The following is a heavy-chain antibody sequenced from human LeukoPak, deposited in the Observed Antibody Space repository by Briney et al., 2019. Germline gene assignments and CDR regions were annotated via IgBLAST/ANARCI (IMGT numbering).Heavy chain of an antibody. CDR2: IYYSGST. J-gene: IGHJ4*02. D-gene: IGHD3-22*01. Sequence: SETLSLTCTVSGGSISSYYWSWIRQPPGKGLEWIGYIYYSGSTNYNPSLKSRVTISVDTSKNQFSLKLSSVTAADTAVYYCARAGRHYYDSSGHLDYWGQGTLVTVSS. CDR1: GGSISSYY. CDR3: ARAGRHYYDSSGHLDY. V-gene: IGHV4-59*01.